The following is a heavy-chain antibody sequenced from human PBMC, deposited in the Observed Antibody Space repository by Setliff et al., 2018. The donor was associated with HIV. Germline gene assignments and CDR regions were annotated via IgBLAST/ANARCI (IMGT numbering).Heavy chain of an antibody. CDR3: ARIDPSKFWSHDY. V-gene: IGHV4-39*07. CDR2: IYSTGGT. D-gene: IGHD2-8*02. Sequence: SETLSLTCTVSGGSINSGSYYWGWIRQTPGKGLEWLGSIYSTGGTFKNMSLSSRVTFSLNTAKNLLSLRLTSVTAADTAVYYCARIDPSKFWSHDYWGRGTLVTVSS. J-gene: IGHJ4*02. CDR1: GGSINSGSYY.